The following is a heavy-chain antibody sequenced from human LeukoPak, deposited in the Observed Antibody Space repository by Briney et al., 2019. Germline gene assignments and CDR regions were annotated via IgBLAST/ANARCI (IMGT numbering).Heavy chain of an antibody. V-gene: IGHV1-2*04. Sequence: ASVKVSCKASGYTFTGYYMHWVRQAPGQGLEWMGWINPNSGGTNYAQKFQGWVTMTRDTSISTAYVELSRLRSDDTAVYYCARGLMTTVTTTGAFDIWGQGTMVTVSS. J-gene: IGHJ3*02. CDR1: GYTFTGYY. CDR2: INPNSGGT. D-gene: IGHD4-17*01. CDR3: ARGLMTTVTTTGAFDI.